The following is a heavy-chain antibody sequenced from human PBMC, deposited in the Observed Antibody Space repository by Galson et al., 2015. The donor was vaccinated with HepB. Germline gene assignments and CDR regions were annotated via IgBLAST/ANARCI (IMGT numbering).Heavy chain of an antibody. CDR3: ARVKVDATIWFDP. CDR1: GGSISSNF. CDR2: IYSSGST. J-gene: IGHJ5*02. V-gene: IGHV4-59*01. Sequence: SETLSLTCTVSGGSISSNFWSWIRQPPGKGLEWIGYIYSSGSTNYNPSLKSRVTISVDTSKNQFSLKLSSVTAADTAEYYCARVKVDATIWFDPWGQGTLVTVSS. D-gene: IGHD2-15*01.